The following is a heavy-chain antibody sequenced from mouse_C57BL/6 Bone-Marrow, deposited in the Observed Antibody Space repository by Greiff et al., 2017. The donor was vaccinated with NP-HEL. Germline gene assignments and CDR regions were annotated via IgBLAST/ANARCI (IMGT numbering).Heavy chain of an antibody. Sequence: DVKLQESGPGLVKPSQSLSLTCSVTGYSITSGYYWNWIRQFPGNKLEWMGYISYDGSNNYNPSLKNRISITRDTSKNQFFLKLNSGTTEDTATYYCARGDPGDYFDDWGQGTTLTVSS. V-gene: IGHV3-6*01. CDR2: ISYDGSN. CDR3: ARGDPGDYFDD. J-gene: IGHJ2*01. CDR1: GYSITSGYY.